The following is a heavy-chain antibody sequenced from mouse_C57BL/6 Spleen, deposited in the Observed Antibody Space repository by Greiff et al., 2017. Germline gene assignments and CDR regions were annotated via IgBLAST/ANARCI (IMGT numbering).Heavy chain of an antibody. J-gene: IGHJ4*01. CDR2: IYPSDSET. CDR1: GYTFTSYW. Sequence: VQLQQSGAELVRPGSSVKLSCKASGYTFTSYWMDWVKQRPGQGLEWIGNIYPSDSETHYNQKFKDKATLTVDKSSSTAYMQLSSLTSEDSAVYYCAREGYYGNYVYAMDYWGQGTSVTVSS. V-gene: IGHV1-61*01. CDR3: AREGYYGNYVYAMDY. D-gene: IGHD2-1*01.